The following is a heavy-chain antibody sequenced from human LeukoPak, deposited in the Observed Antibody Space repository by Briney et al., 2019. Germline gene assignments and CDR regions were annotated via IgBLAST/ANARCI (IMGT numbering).Heavy chain of an antibody. Sequence: GASVKVSCKASGYTFTGYYMHWVRQAPGQGLEWMGWINPNSGGTNYAQKFQGRVTMTRDTSISTAYMELSSLRSEDTAVYYCATVVVVAARYYYYYMDVWGKGTTVTIPS. CDR3: ATVVVVAARYYYYYMDV. J-gene: IGHJ6*03. CDR1: GYTFTGYY. CDR2: INPNSGGT. V-gene: IGHV1-2*02. D-gene: IGHD2-15*01.